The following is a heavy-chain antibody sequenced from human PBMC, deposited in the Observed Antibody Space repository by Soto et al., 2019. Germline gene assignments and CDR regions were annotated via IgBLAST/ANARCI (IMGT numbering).Heavy chain of an antibody. CDR1: GFTFSSYW. CDR3: ARDPEGDYYDSSGTTYDY. Sequence: EVRLVESGGGLVQPGGSLRLSCAASGFTFSSYWMHWVRQAPGKGLVWVSRINSDGSSTSYADSVKGRFTISRDNAKNTLDLQMNSMRAGDTAVYYCARDPEGDYYDSSGTTYDYWGQGTLVTVSS. D-gene: IGHD3-22*01. CDR2: INSDGSST. V-gene: IGHV3-74*01. J-gene: IGHJ4*02.